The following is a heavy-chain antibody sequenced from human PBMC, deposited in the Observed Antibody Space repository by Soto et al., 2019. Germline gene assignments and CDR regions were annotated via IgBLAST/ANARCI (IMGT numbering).Heavy chain of an antibody. CDR1: GYTFTSYA. CDR3: SGEVVVWVVNWFDP. Sequence: GASVKVSCKASGYTFTSYAMHWVRQAPGQRLEWMGWINAGNGNTKYSQKFQGRVTITRDTPASTAYKELSSLRSEDTGVDYGSGEVVVWVVNWFDPWGQGTLVTVSS. D-gene: IGHD2-21*01. CDR2: INAGNGNT. J-gene: IGHJ5*02. V-gene: IGHV1-3*01.